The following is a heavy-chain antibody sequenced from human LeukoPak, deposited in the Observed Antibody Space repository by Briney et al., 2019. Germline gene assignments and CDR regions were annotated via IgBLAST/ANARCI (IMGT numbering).Heavy chain of an antibody. V-gene: IGHV4-34*01. Sequence: SETLSLTCAVYGGSFSGYYWSWIRQPPGKGLGWIGEINHSGSTNYNPSLKSRVTISVDTSKNQFSLKLSSVTAADTAVYYCASVRLVRKEWRYYYGMDVWGQGTTVTVSS. D-gene: IGHD6-19*01. CDR1: GGSFSGYY. CDR2: INHSGST. J-gene: IGHJ6*02. CDR3: ASVRLVRKEWRYYYGMDV.